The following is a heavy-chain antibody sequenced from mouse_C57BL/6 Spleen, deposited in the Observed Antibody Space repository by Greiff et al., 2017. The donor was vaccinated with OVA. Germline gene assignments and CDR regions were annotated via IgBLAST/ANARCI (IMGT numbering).Heavy chain of an antibody. Sequence: VQLQQPGAELVKPGASVKMSCKASGYTFTSYWITWVKQRPGQGLEWIGDIYPGSGSTNYNEKFKSKATLTVDTSSSTAYMQLSSLTSEDSAVYYCASHYDGYNWYVDVWGTGTTVTVSS. CDR3: ASHYDGYNWYVDV. V-gene: IGHV1-55*01. D-gene: IGHD2-3*01. CDR2: IYPGSGST. CDR1: GYTFTSYW. J-gene: IGHJ1*03.